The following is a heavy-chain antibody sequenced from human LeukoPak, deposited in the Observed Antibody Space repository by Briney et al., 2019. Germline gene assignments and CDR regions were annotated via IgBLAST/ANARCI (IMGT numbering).Heavy chain of an antibody. CDR3: ARVGSMKNSYYFDY. J-gene: IGHJ4*02. Sequence: GGSLRLSCAASGFTFSSYWMSWVRQAPGKGLEWVANIKQDGSEKYYVDSVKGRFTISRDNAKNSLYLQMNSLRAEDTAVYYCARVGSMKNSYYFDYWGQGTLVTVSS. CDR2: IKQDGSEK. V-gene: IGHV3-7*01. D-gene: IGHD2/OR15-2a*01. CDR1: GFTFSSYW.